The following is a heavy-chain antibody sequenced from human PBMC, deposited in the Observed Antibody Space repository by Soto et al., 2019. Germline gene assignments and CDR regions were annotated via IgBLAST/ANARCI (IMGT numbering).Heavy chain of an antibody. CDR1: EFTFNNYW. CDR3: VRSSGWIFDF. CDR2: IKKEEGEN. J-gene: IGHJ4*02. D-gene: IGHD6-19*01. Sequence: QSGGSLRLSCAASEFTFNNYWVNWVRQAPGKGLEWVANIKKEEGENYSMDSRFTISRDDAKNSVYLQMDSLRAEDTAVYYCVRSSGWIFDFWGQGSLVTVSS. V-gene: IGHV3-7*03.